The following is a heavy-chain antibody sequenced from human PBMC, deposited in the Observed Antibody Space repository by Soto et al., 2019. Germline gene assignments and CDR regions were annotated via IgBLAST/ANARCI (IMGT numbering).Heavy chain of an antibody. V-gene: IGHV4-34*01. CDR1: GGSFSGYY. CDR3: ARVRPNYGGFDH. Sequence: SETLSLTCAVYGGSFSGYYWSWIRQPPGKGLEWIGEINHSGSTNYNPSLKSRVTISVDTSKNQFSLKLSSVTAADTAVYYCARVRPNYGGFDHWGQGTLVTVSS. CDR2: INHSGST. D-gene: IGHD4-17*01. J-gene: IGHJ4*02.